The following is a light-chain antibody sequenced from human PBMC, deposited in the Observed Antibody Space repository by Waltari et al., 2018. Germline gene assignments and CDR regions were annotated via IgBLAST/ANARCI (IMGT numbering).Light chain of an antibody. Sequence: ETVLTQSPATLSLSPGGRATLACRASESVITFLSWYQQRPGQAPRLLIYDASKRATGIPARFSGAGSWTDFILTISNLEPEDFALYFCEQRSSWPRTFGQGTKLEMK. CDR1: ESVITF. CDR2: DAS. J-gene: IGKJ2*01. CDR3: EQRSSWPRT. V-gene: IGKV3-11*01.